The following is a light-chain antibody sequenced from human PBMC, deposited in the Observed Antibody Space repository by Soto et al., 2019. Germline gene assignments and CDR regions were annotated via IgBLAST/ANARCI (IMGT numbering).Light chain of an antibody. Sequence: EIVLTQSPGTLSLSPGERVTLSCRASQSVSSSYLAWYQQKPGQAPRLLIYGASSRATGIPDRFSGSGSGTDFTLTISRLEPEDFAVYYCQQYGSSPPLTFGGGTKVESK. CDR1: QSVSSSY. CDR2: GAS. J-gene: IGKJ4*01. V-gene: IGKV3-20*01. CDR3: QQYGSSPPLT.